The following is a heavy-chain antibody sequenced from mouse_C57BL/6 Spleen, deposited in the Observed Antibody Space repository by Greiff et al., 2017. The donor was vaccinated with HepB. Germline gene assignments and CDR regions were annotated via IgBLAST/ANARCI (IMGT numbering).Heavy chain of an antibody. CDR2: IYPRDGST. CDR3: VLIYDGYYRYFDV. J-gene: IGHJ1*03. Sequence: VQLQQSDAELVKPGASVKISCKVSGYTFTDHTIHWMKQRPEQGLEWIGYIYPRDGSTKYNEKFKGKATLTADKSSSTAYMQLNSLTSEDSAVYFCVLIYDGYYRYFDVWGTVTTVTVSS. CDR1: GYTFTDHT. V-gene: IGHV1-78*01. D-gene: IGHD2-3*01.